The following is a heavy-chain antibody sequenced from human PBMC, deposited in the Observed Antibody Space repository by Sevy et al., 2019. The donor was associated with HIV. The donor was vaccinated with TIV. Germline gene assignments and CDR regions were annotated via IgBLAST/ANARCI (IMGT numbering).Heavy chain of an antibody. CDR2: ISGSGGST. D-gene: IGHD5-12*01. Sequence: GGSLRLSCAASGFTFSSYAMSWVRQAPGKGLEWVSAISGSGGSTYYADSVKGRFTISRDNSKNTLYLQMNSLRAEDTAVYYCAKGHRIGLRPPYYFDYWGQGTLVTVSS. J-gene: IGHJ4*02. V-gene: IGHV3-23*01. CDR3: AKGHRIGLRPPYYFDY. CDR1: GFTFSSYA.